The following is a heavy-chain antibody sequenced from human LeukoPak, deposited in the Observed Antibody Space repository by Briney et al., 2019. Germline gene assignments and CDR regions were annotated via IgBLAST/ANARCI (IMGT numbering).Heavy chain of an antibody. CDR3: ARAGITMVRGVIITPYNWFDP. Sequence: RASVKVSCKASGSTFSSYAISWVRQAPGQGLEWMGGIIPIFGTANYAQKFQGRVTITADESTSTAYMELSSLRSEDTAVYYCARAGITMVRGVIITPYNWFDPWGQGTLVTVSS. D-gene: IGHD3-10*01. CDR1: GSTFSSYA. CDR2: IIPIFGTA. V-gene: IGHV1-69*13. J-gene: IGHJ5*02.